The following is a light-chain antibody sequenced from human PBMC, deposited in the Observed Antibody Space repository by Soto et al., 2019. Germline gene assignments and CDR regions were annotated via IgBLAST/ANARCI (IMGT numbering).Light chain of an antibody. CDR1: QTVRNNY. Sequence: EFVLTQSPGTLSLSPGERATLSCRASQTVRNNYLAWYQQKPGQAPRLLIYDASSRASGIPARFSGSGSGTDFTLTISSLEPEDFAVYYCQQGGNWPLTFGQGTRLEIK. CDR2: DAS. CDR3: QQGGNWPLT. J-gene: IGKJ5*01. V-gene: IGKV3D-20*02.